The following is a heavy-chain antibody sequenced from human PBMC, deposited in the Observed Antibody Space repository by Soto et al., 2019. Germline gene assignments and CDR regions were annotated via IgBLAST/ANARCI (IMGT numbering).Heavy chain of an antibody. J-gene: IGHJ6*02. CDR3: ARDWESIAARQAGGSYCYGMDV. V-gene: IGHV1-69*01. CDR1: GGTFSSYA. Sequence: QVQLVQSGAEVKKPGSSVKVSCKASGGTFSSYAISWVRQAPGQGLEWMGGIIPIFGTANYAQKFQGRVTMTADESTSTAYMGLSSLRSEDTAVYYCARDWESIAARQAGGSYCYGMDVWGQGTTVTVSS. D-gene: IGHD6-6*01. CDR2: IIPIFGTA.